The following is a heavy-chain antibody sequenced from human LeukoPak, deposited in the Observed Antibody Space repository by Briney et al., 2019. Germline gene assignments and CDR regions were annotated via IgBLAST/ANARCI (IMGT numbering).Heavy chain of an antibody. D-gene: IGHD3-10*01. CDR3: ARDRDGSGSWPNYGMDV. V-gene: IGHV3-23*01. J-gene: IGHJ6*02. CDR2: ISGSGGST. CDR1: GFTFSSYA. Sequence: PGGSLRLSCAASGFTFSSYAMSWVRQAPGKGLEWVSAISGSGGSTYYADSVKGRFTISRDNSKNTLYLQMNSLRAEDTAVYYCARDRDGSGSWPNYGMDVWGQGTTVTVSS.